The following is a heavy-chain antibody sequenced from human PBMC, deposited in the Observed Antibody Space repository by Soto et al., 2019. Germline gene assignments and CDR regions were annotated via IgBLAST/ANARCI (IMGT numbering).Heavy chain of an antibody. CDR1: GGTFSSYA. D-gene: IGHD3-3*01. J-gene: IGHJ4*02. CDR2: IIPIFGTA. CDR3: ARDLYPSDFSHA. Sequence: GASVKVSCKASGGTFSSYAISWVRQAPGQGLEWMGGIIPIFGTANYAQKFQGRVTITADKSTSTAYMELSSLRSEDTAVYYCARDLYPSDFSHAWGQGTLVTVSS. V-gene: IGHV1-69*06.